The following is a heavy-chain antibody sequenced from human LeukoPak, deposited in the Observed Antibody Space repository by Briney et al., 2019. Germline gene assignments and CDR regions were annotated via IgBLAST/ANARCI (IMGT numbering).Heavy chain of an antibody. CDR2: FAGSDTTT. CDR1: GFTFSNFG. CDR3: TTLGYHLDS. D-gene: IGHD3-22*01. J-gene: IGHJ4*02. V-gene: IGHV3-48*03. Sequence: GGSLRLSCAASGFTFSNFGMHWVRQAPGKGLEWVAYFAGSDTTTYYADSVKGRFIISRDNARNSLYLQMNSLRAEDTALYYCTTLGYHLDSWGQGTLVTVSS.